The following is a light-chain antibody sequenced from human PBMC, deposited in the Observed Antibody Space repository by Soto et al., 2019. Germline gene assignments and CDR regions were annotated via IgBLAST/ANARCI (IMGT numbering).Light chain of an antibody. CDR3: SSFGGSNHVV. CDR2: DVT. CDR1: SSDVGGYNF. V-gene: IGLV2-14*01. Sequence: QSVLTQPASVSGSPGQSITISCTGTSSDVGGYNFVSWYQQHPDKAPKLMIYDVTNRPSGVSNRFSGSKSGNTASLTISGLQAEDEADYYCSSFGGSNHVVFGGGSQLTVL. J-gene: IGLJ2*01.